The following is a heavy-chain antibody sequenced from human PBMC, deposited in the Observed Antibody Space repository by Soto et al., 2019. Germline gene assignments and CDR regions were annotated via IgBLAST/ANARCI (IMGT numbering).Heavy chain of an antibody. Sequence: EVQLVESGGGLVQPGGSLRLSCTASGFSLSTSWMTWVRQAPGKGLEWVANIMQDGSDKYYVDSVKGRFTISRDNAKNSLYLQMTRLRDEDTAVYYCGSKGLYFYGLDVWGQGTTVTVSS. CDR2: IMQDGSDK. J-gene: IGHJ6*02. CDR3: GSKGLYFYGLDV. CDR1: GFSLSTSW. V-gene: IGHV3-7*01.